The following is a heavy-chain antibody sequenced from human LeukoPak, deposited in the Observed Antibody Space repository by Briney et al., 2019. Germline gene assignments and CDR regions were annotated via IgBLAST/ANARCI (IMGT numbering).Heavy chain of an antibody. CDR3: ARAPQLERPDFDY. CDR1: GYTFTGYY. Sequence: ASVKANCKASGYTFTGYYMHWVRQAPGQGLEWMGWINPNSGGTNYAQKFQGRVTMTRDTSISTAYMELSRLRSDDTAVYFCARAPQLERPDFDYLGQVTLVTVSS. D-gene: IGHD1-1*01. V-gene: IGHV1-2*02. J-gene: IGHJ4*02. CDR2: INPNSGGT.